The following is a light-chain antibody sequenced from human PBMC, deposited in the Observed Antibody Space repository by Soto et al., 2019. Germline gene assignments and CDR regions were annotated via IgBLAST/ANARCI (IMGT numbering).Light chain of an antibody. CDR2: GAS. J-gene: IGKJ5*01. CDR1: QSVGTS. V-gene: IGKV3-20*01. Sequence: EIVLTQSPVTLSLSPGERGTLSCRASQSVGTSLAWYQQKPGQAPRLLIYGASNRATGIPDRFSGSGSGTDFTLTISKLEPEDFAVYHCQQYNSWPITFGQGTRLEIK. CDR3: QQYNSWPIT.